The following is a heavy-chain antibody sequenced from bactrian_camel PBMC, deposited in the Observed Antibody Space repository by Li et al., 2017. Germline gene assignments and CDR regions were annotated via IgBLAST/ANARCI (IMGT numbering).Heavy chain of an antibody. V-gene: IGHV3S53*01. CDR1: EYFFSSCA. J-gene: IGHJ6*01. CDR3: AAVRYGGTWYPLCRARSADFGY. CDR2: FSRDGTT. D-gene: IGHD6*01. Sequence: HVQLVESGGGSVQAGGSLKLYCAASEYFFSSCAMGWYRQAPGKERELVSRFSRDGTTRYADSVKGRFTISKDNAKNTLYLQMNSLKPEDTAMYYCAAVRYGGTWYPLCRARSADFGYWGQGTQVTVS.